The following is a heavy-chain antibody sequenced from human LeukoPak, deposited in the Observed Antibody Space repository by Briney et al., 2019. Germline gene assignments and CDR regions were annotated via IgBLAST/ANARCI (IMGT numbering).Heavy chain of an antibody. Sequence: SETLSLTCTVSGVSISSSSYYWGWLRQPPGKGLEWIGSIYYSGSTYYNPSLKSRVTISVDTSKNQFSLKLSSVTAADTAVYYCARAVDTAMAYVDYWGQGTLVTVSS. J-gene: IGHJ4*02. D-gene: IGHD5-18*01. V-gene: IGHV4-39*07. CDR3: ARAVDTAMAYVDY. CDR2: IYYSGST. CDR1: GVSISSSSYY.